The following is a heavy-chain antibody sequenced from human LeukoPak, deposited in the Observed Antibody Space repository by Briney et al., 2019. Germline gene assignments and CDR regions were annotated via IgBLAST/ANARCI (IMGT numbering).Heavy chain of an antibody. J-gene: IGHJ4*02. CDR2: INPNSGGT. Sequence: ASVTVSCKASGYTFTGYYMHWVRQAPGQGLEWMGWINPNSGGTNYAQKFQGRVTMTRDTSISTAYMELSRLRSDDTAVYYCASAKDIVVVPAVWGQGTLVTVSS. V-gene: IGHV1-2*02. CDR3: ASAKDIVVVPAV. CDR1: GYTFTGYY. D-gene: IGHD2-2*01.